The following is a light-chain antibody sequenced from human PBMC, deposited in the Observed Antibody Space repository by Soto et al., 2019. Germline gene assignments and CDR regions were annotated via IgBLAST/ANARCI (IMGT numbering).Light chain of an antibody. CDR3: QQSITAPLI. Sequence: DIQMTQSPSSLSASVGDRVTITCRASQSIDNYLNWYQQKSGKAPQLLIYSASHLQSGVPSRFSGGGYGTDFILTISSLQPEDSAIYFCQQSITAPLIFGGGTKVEIK. J-gene: IGKJ4*01. CDR2: SAS. CDR1: QSIDNY. V-gene: IGKV1-39*01.